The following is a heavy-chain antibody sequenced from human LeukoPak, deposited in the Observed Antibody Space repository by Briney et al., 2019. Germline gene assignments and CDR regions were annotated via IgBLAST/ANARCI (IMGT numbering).Heavy chain of an antibody. D-gene: IGHD5-18*01. J-gene: IGHJ4*02. CDR1: GYTFSSYS. V-gene: IGHV3-21*01. Sequence: GGSLRLSCAASGYTFSSYSMNWVRQAPGKGLEWVSSISSSSSYIYYADSVKGRFTISRDNAKNSLYLQMNSLRAEDTAVYYCARDPRGYSYGHDYWGQGTLVTVSS. CDR3: ARDPRGYSYGHDY. CDR2: ISSSSSYI.